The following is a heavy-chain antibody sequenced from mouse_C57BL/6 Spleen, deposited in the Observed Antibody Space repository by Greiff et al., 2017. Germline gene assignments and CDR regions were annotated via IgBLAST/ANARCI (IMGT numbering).Heavy chain of an antibody. Sequence: EVQVVESGPGLVKPSQSLSLTCSVTGYSITSGYYWNWIRQFPGNKLEWMGYISYDGSNNYNPSLKNRISITRDTSKNQLFLKLNSVTTEDTATYYCAREGGYLDYWGQGTTLTVSS. CDR3: AREGGYLDY. CDR1: GYSITSGYY. CDR2: ISYDGSN. V-gene: IGHV3-6*01. J-gene: IGHJ2*01.